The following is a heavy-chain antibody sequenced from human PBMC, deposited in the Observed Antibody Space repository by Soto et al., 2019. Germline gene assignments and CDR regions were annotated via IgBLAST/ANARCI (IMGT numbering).Heavy chain of an antibody. J-gene: IGHJ4*02. CDR3: ARSPTTVTTSFVFFDY. CDR2: ISSSSSYT. V-gene: IGHV3-11*06. Sequence: GGSLRLSCAASGFTFSDYYMSWIRQAPGKGLEWVSYISSSSSYTNYADSVKGRFTISRDNAKNSLYLQMNSLRAEDTAVYYCARSPTTVTTSFVFFDYWGQGTLVTVSS. D-gene: IGHD4-17*01. CDR1: GFTFSDYY.